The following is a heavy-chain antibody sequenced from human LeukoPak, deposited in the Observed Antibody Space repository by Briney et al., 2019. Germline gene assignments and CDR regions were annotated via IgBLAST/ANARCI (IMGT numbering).Heavy chain of an antibody. CDR2: IKSKTDGGTT. CDR1: GFTFSNAW. D-gene: IGHD3-10*01. CDR3: TTGPYDYGSGTYYH. J-gene: IGHJ4*02. Sequence: GGSLRLSCAASGFTFSNAWMSWVRQAPGKGLEWVGRIKSKTDGGTTDYAAPVKGRFTISRDDSRNTLYVQMNSLKTEDTAVYYCTTGPYDYGSGTYYHWGQGTLVTVSS. V-gene: IGHV3-15*01.